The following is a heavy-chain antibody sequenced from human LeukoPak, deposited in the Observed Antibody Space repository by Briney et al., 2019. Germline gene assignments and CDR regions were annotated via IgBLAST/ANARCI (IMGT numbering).Heavy chain of an antibody. CDR3: AREATVTTWRTFDY. D-gene: IGHD4-17*01. CDR2: INHSENT. V-gene: IGHV4-4*02. CDR1: GGSISSNNW. Sequence: SETLSLTCAVSGGSISSNNWWSWVRQPPGKGLEWIGEINHSENTNYNPSLKSRVTISVDKSKNQFSLKLSSVTAADTAVYYCAREATVTTWRTFDYWGQGTLVTVSS. J-gene: IGHJ4*02.